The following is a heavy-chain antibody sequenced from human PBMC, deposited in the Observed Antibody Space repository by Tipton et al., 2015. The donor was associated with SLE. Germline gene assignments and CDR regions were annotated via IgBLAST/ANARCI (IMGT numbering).Heavy chain of an antibody. Sequence: LRLSCTVSGGSISGGGYSWSWIRQSPGKGLEWIGSLYQGGSIHYNPSLENRVTISVDRSKNQFSLSLSSVTAADTAVYYCARGGHSNSPNWFDPWGQRTLITVSS. CDR2: LYQGGSI. CDR1: GGSISGGGYS. J-gene: IGHJ5*02. V-gene: IGHV4-30-2*06. D-gene: IGHD4-11*01. CDR3: ARGGHSNSPNWFDP.